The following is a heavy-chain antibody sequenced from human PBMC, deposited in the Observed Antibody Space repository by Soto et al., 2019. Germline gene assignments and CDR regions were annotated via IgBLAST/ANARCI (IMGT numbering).Heavy chain of an antibody. CDR2: IRSKAYGETT. V-gene: IGHV3-49*03. Sequence: GGSLRLSCRGSGFTFCYYVMSWFRQAPGKGLEWVAFIRSKAYGETTEYAASVKGRFIISRDDSRSIAYLQMNSLKTEDTAMYYCTNDYADHDVGYWGQGTLVTVSS. CDR1: GFTFCYYV. D-gene: IGHD4-17*01. J-gene: IGHJ4*02. CDR3: TNDYADHDVGY.